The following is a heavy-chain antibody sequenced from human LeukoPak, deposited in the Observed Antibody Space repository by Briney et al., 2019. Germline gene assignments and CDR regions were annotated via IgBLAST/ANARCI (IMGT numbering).Heavy chain of an antibody. D-gene: IGHD3-10*01. J-gene: IGHJ4*02. CDR3: AKDPQYYYGSGSTHFDY. CDR2: ISGSGGST. CDR1: GLTFSSYA. V-gene: IGHV3-23*01. Sequence: GGSLRLSCAASGLTFSSYAMSWVRQAPGKGLEWVSAISGSGGSTYYADSVKGRFTISRDNSKNTLYLQMNSLRAEDTAVYYCAKDPQYYYGSGSTHFDYWGQGTLVTVSS.